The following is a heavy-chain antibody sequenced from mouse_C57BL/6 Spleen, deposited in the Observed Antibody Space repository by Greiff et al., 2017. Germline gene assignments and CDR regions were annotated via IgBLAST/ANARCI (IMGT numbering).Heavy chain of an antibody. CDR2: IDPETGGT. J-gene: IGHJ4*01. V-gene: IGHV1-15*01. Sequence: LQESGAELVRPGASVTLSCKASGYTFTDYEMHWVKQTPVHGLEWIGAIDPETGGTAYNQKFKGKAILTADKSSSTAYMELRSLTSEDSAVYYCHSKGAMDYWGQGTSVTVSS. D-gene: IGHD2-5*01. CDR1: GYTFTDYE. CDR3: HSKGAMDY.